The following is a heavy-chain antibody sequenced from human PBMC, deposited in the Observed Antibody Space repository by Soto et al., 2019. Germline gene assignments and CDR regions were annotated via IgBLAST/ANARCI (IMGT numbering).Heavy chain of an antibody. D-gene: IGHD3-10*01. CDR2: ISGSGGST. J-gene: IGHJ4*02. CDR1: GFTFSSYA. V-gene: IGHV3-23*01. CDR3: AKGREFDPTVYY. Sequence: GGSLRLSCAASGFTFSSYAMSWVRQAPGKGLEWVSAISGSGGSTYYADSVKGRFTISRDNSRNTLYLQMNSLRAEDTAVYYCAKGREFDPTVYYWGQGTLVTVSS.